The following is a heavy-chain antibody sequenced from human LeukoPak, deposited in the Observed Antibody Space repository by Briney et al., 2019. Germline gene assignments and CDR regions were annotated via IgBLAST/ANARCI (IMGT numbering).Heavy chain of an antibody. Sequence: PGGSLRLSCAASGCTFSDYYMSWIRQAPGKGLEWVSYISSSGSTIYYADSVKGRFTISRDNAKNSLYLQMNSLRAEDTAVYYCASSNDYGENDAFDIWGQGTMVTVSS. CDR2: ISSSGSTI. CDR1: GCTFSDYY. J-gene: IGHJ3*02. CDR3: ASSNDYGENDAFDI. V-gene: IGHV3-11*04. D-gene: IGHD4-17*01.